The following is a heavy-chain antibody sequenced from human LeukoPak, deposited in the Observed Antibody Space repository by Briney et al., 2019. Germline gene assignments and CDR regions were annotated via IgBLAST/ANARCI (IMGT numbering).Heavy chain of an antibody. CDR2: ISSSGSTT. J-gene: IGHJ4*02. CDR3: ARGVPARRFDY. V-gene: IGHV3-48*03. CDR1: GFSFSNYE. Sequence: GGSLRLSCAASGFSFSNYEMKWVRQAPGKGLEWVSYISSSGSTTYYADSVKGRFTISRDNAKNSLSLQMNSLRVEDTAVYYCARGVPARRFDYWGQGTLVTVSS.